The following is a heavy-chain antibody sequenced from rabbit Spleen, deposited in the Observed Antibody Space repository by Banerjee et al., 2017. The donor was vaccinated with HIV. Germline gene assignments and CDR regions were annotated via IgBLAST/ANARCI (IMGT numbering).Heavy chain of an antibody. V-gene: IGHV1S45*01. CDR2: ITTGSSTGT. CDR1: GFTISSSYW. J-gene: IGHJ4*01. Sequence: QEQLVESGGGLVKPGASLTLTCTASGFTISSSYWICWVRQAPGKGLEWIACITTGSSTGTYYASWAKGRFTITRSTSLNTVTLQMNSLTAADTATYFCARKYGAGGSYFALWGPGTLVTVS. D-gene: IGHD8-1*01. CDR3: ARKYGAGGSYFAL.